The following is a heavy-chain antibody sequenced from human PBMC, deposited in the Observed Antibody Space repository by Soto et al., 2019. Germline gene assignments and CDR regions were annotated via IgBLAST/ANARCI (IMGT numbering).Heavy chain of an antibody. J-gene: IGHJ6*02. Sequence: GSGKVSCKASGYTFTSYYMHWVRQAPGQGLEWMGIIKPSGGSTSYAQKLQGRVTMTRDTSTSTVYMEMSSLRSEDTAVYYCARDGGSGSYYHYYGMDVWGQGTTVTV. D-gene: IGHD3-10*01. CDR3: ARDGGSGSYYHYYGMDV. CDR2: IKPSGGST. V-gene: IGHV1-46*01. CDR1: GYTFTSYY.